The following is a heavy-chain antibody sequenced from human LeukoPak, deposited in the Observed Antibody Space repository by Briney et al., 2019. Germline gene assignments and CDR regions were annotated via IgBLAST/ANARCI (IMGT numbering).Heavy chain of an antibody. CDR2: ISACNGNT. CDR3: ARDGISTSYYYYMDV. Sequence: LWASVKVSCKASGYTFTSYGISWVRQAPGQGLEWMGWISACNGNTNYAQKLQGRVTMTTDTSTSTAYMELRSLRSDDTAVYYCARDGISTSYYYYMDVWGKGTTVTVSS. D-gene: IGHD2-2*01. V-gene: IGHV1-18*01. J-gene: IGHJ6*03. CDR1: GYTFTSYG.